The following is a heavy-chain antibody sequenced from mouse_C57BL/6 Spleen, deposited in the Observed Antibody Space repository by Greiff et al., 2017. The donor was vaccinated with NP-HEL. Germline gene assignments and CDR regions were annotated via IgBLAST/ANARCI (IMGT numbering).Heavy chain of an antibody. V-gene: IGHV1-52*01. CDR1: GYTFTSYW. J-gene: IGHJ2*01. CDR2: IDPSDSET. D-gene: IGHD3-2*02. CDR3: ARGQRRLSFDY. Sequence: QVQLKQPGAELVRPGSSVKLSCKASGYTFTSYWMHWVKQRPIQGLEWIGNIDPSDSETHYNQKFKDKATLTVDKSSSTAYMQLSSLTSEDSAVYYWARGQRRLSFDYWGQGTTLTVSS.